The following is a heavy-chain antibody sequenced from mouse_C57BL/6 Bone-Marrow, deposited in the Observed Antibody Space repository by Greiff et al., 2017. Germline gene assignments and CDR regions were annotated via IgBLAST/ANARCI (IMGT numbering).Heavy chain of an antibody. J-gene: IGHJ3*01. D-gene: IGHD1-1*01. CDR2: IHPRSGNT. Sequence: VKLQEPGAELARPGASVKLSCKASGYTFTSYGISWVKQRTGQGLEWIGEIHPRSGNTYYNEKFKGKATLTADKSSSTPYMELRSLTSEDSAGYFCSRPLYGSVFAYWGQGTLVTVSA. V-gene: IGHV1-81*01. CDR1: GYTFTSYG. CDR3: SRPLYGSVFAY.